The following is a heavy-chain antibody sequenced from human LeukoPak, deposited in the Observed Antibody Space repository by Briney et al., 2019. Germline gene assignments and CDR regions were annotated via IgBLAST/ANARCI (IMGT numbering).Heavy chain of an antibody. Sequence: GGSLRLSCAASGFRFNSYGMSWVRQAPGKGLEWVSAISGSGGSTYYADSVKGRFTISRDNSKNTLYLQMNSLRAEDTAVYYCAKDVSYYYGSGRTDYWGQGTLVTVSS. CDR1: GFRFNSYG. CDR2: ISGSGGST. J-gene: IGHJ4*02. CDR3: AKDVSYYYGSGRTDY. D-gene: IGHD3-10*01. V-gene: IGHV3-23*01.